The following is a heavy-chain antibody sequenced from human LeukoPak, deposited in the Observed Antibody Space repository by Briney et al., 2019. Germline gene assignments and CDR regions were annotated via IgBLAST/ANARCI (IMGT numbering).Heavy chain of an antibody. J-gene: IGHJ4*02. CDR1: GYTFTSYG. Sequence: ASVKVSCKASGYTFTSYGISWVRQAPGQGLEWMGWISAYNGNTNYAQKLQGRVTMTTDTSTSTAYMELRSLRSGDTAVYYCAAQVSYCSGGSCYLVDYWGQGTLVTVSS. CDR3: AAQVSYCSGGSCYLVDY. CDR2: ISAYNGNT. D-gene: IGHD2-15*01. V-gene: IGHV1-18*01.